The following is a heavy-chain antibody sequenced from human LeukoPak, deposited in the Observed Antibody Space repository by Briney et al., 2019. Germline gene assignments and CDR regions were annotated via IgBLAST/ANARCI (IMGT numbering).Heavy chain of an antibody. CDR1: RFSLSGYW. D-gene: IGHD5-12*01. Sequence: GGSLRLSCAAYRFSLSGYWMSWVRQAPGKGLEWVARLHADGNEKYFVHSVKGRFTVSRDNAKNSLYVQMNSLRVEDTAVYYCARGGYSFDYLGQGTLVTVSS. CDR3: ARGGYSFDY. V-gene: IGHV3-7*01. CDR2: LHADGNEK. J-gene: IGHJ4*02.